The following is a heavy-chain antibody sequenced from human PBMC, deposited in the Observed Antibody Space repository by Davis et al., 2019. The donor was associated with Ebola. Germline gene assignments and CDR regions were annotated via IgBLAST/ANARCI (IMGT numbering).Heavy chain of an antibody. J-gene: IGHJ4*02. Sequence: GGSLRLSCAASGFTFSSYSMSWVRQAPGKGLEWVSVIYSGGSTYYADSVKGRFTISRDNSKNTLYLQMNSLRAEDTAGYYCARARGAYGGTYYFDCWGQGTLVTVSS. CDR2: IYSGGST. V-gene: IGHV3-66*01. D-gene: IGHD4-23*01. CDR1: GFTFSSYS. CDR3: ARARGAYGGTYYFDC.